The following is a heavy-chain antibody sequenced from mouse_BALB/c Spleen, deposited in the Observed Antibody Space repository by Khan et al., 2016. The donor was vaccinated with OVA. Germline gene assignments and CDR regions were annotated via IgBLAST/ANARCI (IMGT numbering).Heavy chain of an antibody. CDR3: ARMSGGDFDY. CDR1: GYSITSDYV. CDR2: LSYSSNA. V-gene: IGHV3-2*02. Sequence: EVQLQESGPGLVKPSQCLSITCTVTGYSITSDYVRNCIQQLRGNKLERRVYLSYSSNAKYNPKLKCRNYITRDTSQNKVYLQLISETNEDTATYYCARMSGGDFDYWGQGTTLTVSA. J-gene: IGHJ2*01.